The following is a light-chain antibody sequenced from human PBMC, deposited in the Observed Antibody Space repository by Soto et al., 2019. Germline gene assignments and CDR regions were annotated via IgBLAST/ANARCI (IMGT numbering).Light chain of an antibody. Sequence: QSALTQPPYASGSPGQSVAISCTGTSSDVGGHNYISWYQQHPGKAPKLMIYEVSRRPSGVPGRFSGSKSGNTASLTVSGLQAEDEADYYCISYAGSNTYVFGTGTKVTVL. J-gene: IGLJ1*01. CDR1: SSDVGGHNY. V-gene: IGLV2-8*01. CDR2: EVS. CDR3: ISYAGSNTYV.